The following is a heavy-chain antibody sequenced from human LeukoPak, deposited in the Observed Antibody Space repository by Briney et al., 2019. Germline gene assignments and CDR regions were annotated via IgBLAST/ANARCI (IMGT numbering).Heavy chain of an antibody. V-gene: IGHV4-39*07. CDR2: IYYSGST. D-gene: IGHD4-17*01. CDR3: ARATRPWTVTTPFDY. Sequence: SETLSLTCTVSGGSISSYYWGWIRRPPGKGLEWIGSIYYSGSTYYNPSLKSRVTISVDTSKNQFSLKVASVTAADTAVYYCARATRPWTVTTPFDYWGQGTLVTVSS. CDR1: GGSISSYY. J-gene: IGHJ4*02.